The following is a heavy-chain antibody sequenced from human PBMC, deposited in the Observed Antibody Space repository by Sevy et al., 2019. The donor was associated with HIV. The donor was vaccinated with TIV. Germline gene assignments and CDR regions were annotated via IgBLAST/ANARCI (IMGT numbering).Heavy chain of an antibody. V-gene: IGHV3-23*01. CDR2: ISGSGGST. CDR1: GXXFSSYA. CDR3: AKDRYYDSSASTHRDYYYGMDV. Sequence: GGSLRLSCAASGXXFSSYAMSWVRQAPGKGLEWVSAISGSGGSTYYADSVKGRFTISRDNSKNTLYLQMNSLRAEDTAVYYCAKDRYYDSSASTHRDYYYGMDVWGQGTTVTVSS. J-gene: IGHJ6*02. D-gene: IGHD3-22*01.